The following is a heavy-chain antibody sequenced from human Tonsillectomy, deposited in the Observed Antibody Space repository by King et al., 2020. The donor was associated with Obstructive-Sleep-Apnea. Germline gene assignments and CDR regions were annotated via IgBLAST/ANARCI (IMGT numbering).Heavy chain of an antibody. CDR1: GGSISSGGYY. J-gene: IGHJ4*02. CDR2: IYYSGST. V-gene: IGHV4-31*03. CDR3: ARLRWHLHSRNFDY. D-gene: IGHD4-23*01. Sequence: QLQESGPGLVKPSQTLSLTCTVSGGSISSGGYYWSWSRQHPGKGLEWIGYIYYSGSTYYNPSPKSRVSISVYTPKNQFSLKLSSVTAADTAVYYCARLRWHLHSRNFDYWGQGTLVTVSS.